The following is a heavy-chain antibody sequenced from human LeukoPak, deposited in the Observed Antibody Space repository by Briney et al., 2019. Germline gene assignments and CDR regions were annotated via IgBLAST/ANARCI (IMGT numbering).Heavy chain of an antibody. CDR2: ISGSGGST. CDR1: GGSISSAG. Sequence: LSLTCTVSGGSISSAGNYWSWVRQAPGKGLEWVSAISGSGGSTYYADSVKGRFTISRDNSKNTLYLQMNSLRAEDTAVYYCANSPIFGVVYWGQGTLVTVSS. V-gene: IGHV3-23*01. D-gene: IGHD3-3*01. CDR3: ANSPIFGVVY. J-gene: IGHJ4*02.